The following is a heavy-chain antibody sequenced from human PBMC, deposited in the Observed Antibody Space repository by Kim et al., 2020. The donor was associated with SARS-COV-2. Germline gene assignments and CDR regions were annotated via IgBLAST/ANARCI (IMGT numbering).Heavy chain of an antibody. V-gene: IGHV4-34*01. CDR3: ARGLGSVRG. CDR1: GGSFSGYY. CDR2: INHSGST. J-gene: IGHJ4*02. Sequence: SETLSLTCAVYGGSFSGYYWSWIRQPPGKGLEWIGEINHSGSTNYNPSLKSRVTISVDTSKNQFSLKLSSVTAADTAVYYCARGLGSVRGWGQGTLVTVSS. D-gene: IGHD3-10*01.